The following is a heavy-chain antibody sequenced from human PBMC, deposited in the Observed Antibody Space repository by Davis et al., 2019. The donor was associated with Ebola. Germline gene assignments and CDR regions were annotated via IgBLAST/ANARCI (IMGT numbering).Heavy chain of an antibody. D-gene: IGHD3-10*01. V-gene: IGHV1-2*06. CDR2: INPNSGGT. CDR1: GYTFTNYY. J-gene: IGHJ6*02. CDR3: ATAGSYKMYGMDV. Sequence: AASVKVSCKASGYTFTNYYMHWVRQAPGQGLEWMGRINPNSGGTNYAQKFQGRVTMTRDTSISTAYMELSSLTSEDTAVYYCATAGSYKMYGMDVWGQGTTVTVSS.